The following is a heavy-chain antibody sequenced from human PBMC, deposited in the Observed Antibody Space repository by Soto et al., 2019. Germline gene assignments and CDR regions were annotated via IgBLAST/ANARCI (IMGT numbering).Heavy chain of an antibody. Sequence: ASVEVSCKASGYTFTSYYIHWVRQAPGQGLEWMGIINPSGGSTSYAQKFQGRVTMTRDTSTSTVYMELSSLRSEDTAVYYCATLYRSYLDYWGQGTLVTVSS. CDR2: INPSGGST. CDR3: ATLYRSYLDY. V-gene: IGHV1-46*01. J-gene: IGHJ4*02. D-gene: IGHD6-25*01. CDR1: GYTFTSYY.